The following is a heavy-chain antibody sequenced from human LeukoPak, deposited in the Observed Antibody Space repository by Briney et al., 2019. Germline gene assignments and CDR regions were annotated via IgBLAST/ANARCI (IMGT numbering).Heavy chain of an antibody. CDR2: MNPNSGNT. CDR1: GYTFTSYD. J-gene: IGHJ6*02. CDR3: ARGGRGNTRIQLWLRGSIYYYYGMDV. V-gene: IGHV1-8*01. Sequence: ASVKVSCKASGYTFTSYDINWVRQATGQGLEWMGWMNPNSGNTGYAQKFQGRVTMTRNTSISTAYMELSSLRSEDTAVYYCARGGRGNTRIQLWLRGSIYYYYGMDVWGQGTTVTVSS. D-gene: IGHD5-18*01.